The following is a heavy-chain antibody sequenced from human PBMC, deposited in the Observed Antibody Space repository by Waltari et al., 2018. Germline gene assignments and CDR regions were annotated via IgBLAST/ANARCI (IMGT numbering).Heavy chain of an antibody. V-gene: IGHV4-59*11. CDR3: ARVKVSGSYSKGGYYYYYYGMDV. D-gene: IGHD3-10*01. CDR2: IYYSGST. J-gene: IGHJ6*02. CDR1: GGSISSHY. Sequence: QVQLQESGPGLVKPSETLSLTCTVSGGSISSHYWSWIRQPPGKGLEWIGYIYYSGSTNYNPSLKSRVTISVDTSKNQFSLKLSSVTAADTAVYYCARVKVSGSYSKGGYYYYYYGMDVWGQGTTVTVSS.